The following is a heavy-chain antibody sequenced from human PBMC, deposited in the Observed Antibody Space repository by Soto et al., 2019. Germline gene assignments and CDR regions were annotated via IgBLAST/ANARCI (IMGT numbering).Heavy chain of an antibody. CDR3: AREQYYYDSSGPEGWFDP. CDR1: GGSISSYY. J-gene: IGHJ5*02. CDR2: IYYSGST. V-gene: IGHV4-59*01. Sequence: SETLSLTCTVSGGSISSYYWSWIRQPPGKGLEWIGYIYYSGSTNYNPSLKSRVTISVDTSKNQFSLKLSSVTAADTAVYYCAREQYYYDSSGPEGWFDPWGQGTLVTVS. D-gene: IGHD3-22*01.